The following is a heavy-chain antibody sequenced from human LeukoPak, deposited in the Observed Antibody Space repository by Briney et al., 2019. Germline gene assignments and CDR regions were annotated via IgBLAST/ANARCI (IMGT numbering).Heavy chain of an antibody. D-gene: IGHD6-19*01. CDR2: IYYSGST. Sequence: SETLSLTCTVSGGSVSVSSYYWGWIRRPPGKGLEWIGSIYYSGSTYYNPSLQSRVTISVDTSKNHFSLKLTSVTAADTAVYYCARHVPNSSGWYYYGMDVWGQGTTVTVSS. J-gene: IGHJ6*02. CDR1: GGSVSVSSYY. V-gene: IGHV4-39*01. CDR3: ARHVPNSSGWYYYGMDV.